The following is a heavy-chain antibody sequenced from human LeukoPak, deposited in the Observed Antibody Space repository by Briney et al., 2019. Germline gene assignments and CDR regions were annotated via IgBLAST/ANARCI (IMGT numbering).Heavy chain of an antibody. Sequence: ASVKVSCKASGYTFTGYYIHWVRQAPGQGLEWMGWINPNTGGTNYAQKFQARVTMTRDTTISTAYMELSRLTSDDTAVYYCASYPRYSSSPPFDYWGQGTLVTVSS. D-gene: IGHD6-6*01. J-gene: IGHJ4*02. CDR1: GYTFTGYY. CDR3: ASYPRYSSSPPFDY. V-gene: IGHV1-2*02. CDR2: INPNTGGT.